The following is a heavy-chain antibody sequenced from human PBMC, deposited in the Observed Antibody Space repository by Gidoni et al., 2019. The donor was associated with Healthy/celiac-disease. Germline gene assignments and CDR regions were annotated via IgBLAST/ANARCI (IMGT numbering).Heavy chain of an antibody. J-gene: IGHJ5*02. CDR1: GGSISSSSYY. V-gene: IGHV4-39*01. D-gene: IGHD3-22*01. CDR3: ARHAASSGSYNWFDP. CDR2: IYYSGST. Sequence: QLQLQESGPGLVKPSETLSLTCTVSGGSISSSSYYWGWIRQPPGKGLEWIGSIYYSGSTYYNPSLKSRVTISVDTSKNQFSLKLSSVTAADTAVYYCARHAASSGSYNWFDPWGQGTLVTVSS.